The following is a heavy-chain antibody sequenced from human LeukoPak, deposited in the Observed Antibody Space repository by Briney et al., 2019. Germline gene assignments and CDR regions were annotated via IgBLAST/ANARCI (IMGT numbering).Heavy chain of an antibody. V-gene: IGHV3-30*18. CDR2: ISYDGSYK. J-gene: IGHJ4*02. Sequence: PGGSLRLSCAASGFTLSTYGMHWVRQAPGKGLEWVAVISYDGSYKYYVDSVKGRFTISRDNSKNTPYLQMNSLRAEDTAVYYCAKPPHDYGNYGGGYWGQGTLVTVSS. CDR1: GFTLSTYG. CDR3: AKPPHDYGNYGGGY. D-gene: IGHD4-11*01.